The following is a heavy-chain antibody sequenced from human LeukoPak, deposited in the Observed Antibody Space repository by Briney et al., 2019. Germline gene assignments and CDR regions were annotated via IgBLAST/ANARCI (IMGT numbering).Heavy chain of an antibody. CDR2: IYSSGTT. Sequence: SETLSLTCTVSGDSISGSYWSWIRQPPGQGLEYIGYIYSSGTTNYNHSLKSRFTISVDTSRNQLFLKLTSVTAADTAVYFCAKKGGSGNLVYFDYWGQGALVTVSS. CDR3: AKKGGSGNLVYFDY. V-gene: IGHV4-4*09. J-gene: IGHJ4*02. D-gene: IGHD3-10*01. CDR1: GDSISGSY.